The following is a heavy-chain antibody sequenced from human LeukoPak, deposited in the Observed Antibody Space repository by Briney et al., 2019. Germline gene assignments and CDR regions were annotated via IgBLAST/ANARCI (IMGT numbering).Heavy chain of an antibody. D-gene: IGHD1-26*01. V-gene: IGHV3-23*01. Sequence: GGSLRLSCAASGFTFSNYAMSWVRQAPGKGLEWVSAVSGSGGSTYYADSVKGRFTISRDNSNNTLYLQMNSLRAEDTAVYYCAKDAVFGGSSSYWYFDLWGRGTLVTVSS. J-gene: IGHJ2*01. CDR3: AKDAVFGGSSSYWYFDL. CDR1: GFTFSNYA. CDR2: VSGSGGST.